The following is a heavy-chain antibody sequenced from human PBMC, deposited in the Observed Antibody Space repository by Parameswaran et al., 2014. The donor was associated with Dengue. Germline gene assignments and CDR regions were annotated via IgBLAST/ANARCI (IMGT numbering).Heavy chain of an antibody. V-gene: IGHV4-34*01. Sequence: PGKGLEWIGEINHSGTTDYNPSLSGRVTISVDTSKRRFSLRLISVTAADTALYYCARGYYYDSRRFDHWGQGTLVTVSS. D-gene: IGHD3-22*01. CDR3: ARGYYYDSRRFDH. J-gene: IGHJ4*02. CDR2: INHSGTT.